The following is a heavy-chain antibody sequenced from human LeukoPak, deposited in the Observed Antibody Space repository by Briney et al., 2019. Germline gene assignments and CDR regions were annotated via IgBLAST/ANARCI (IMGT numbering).Heavy chain of an antibody. CDR3: AKQAKHGTFYYFDY. CDR1: GFTFSNYA. V-gene: IGHV3-23*01. J-gene: IGHJ4*02. Sequence: GGSLRLPCAASGFTFSNYAMSWVRQAPGKGLEWVSGISGSVGITYYADSVKGRFTISRDNSKNTLYLQMNSLRAEDTAVYYCAKQAKHGTFYYFDYWGQGTLVTVSS. D-gene: IGHD1-26*01. CDR2: ISGSVGIT.